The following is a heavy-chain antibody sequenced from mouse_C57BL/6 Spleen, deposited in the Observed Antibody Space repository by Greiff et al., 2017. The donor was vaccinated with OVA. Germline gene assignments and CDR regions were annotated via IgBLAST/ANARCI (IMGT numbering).Heavy chain of an antibody. D-gene: IGHD2-4*01. J-gene: IGHJ4*01. Sequence: EVMLVESGGGLVKPGGSLKLSCAASGFTFSDYGMHWVRQAPEKGLEWVAYISSGSSTNYYADTVKGRFTISRDNAKNTLFLQMTSLRSEDTAMYYCARRLRNAMDYWGQGTSVTVSS. CDR2: ISSGSSTN. CDR3: ARRLRNAMDY. V-gene: IGHV5-17*01. CDR1: GFTFSDYG.